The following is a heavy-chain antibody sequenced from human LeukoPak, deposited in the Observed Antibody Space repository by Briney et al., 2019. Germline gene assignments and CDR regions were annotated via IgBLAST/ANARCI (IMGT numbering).Heavy chain of an antibody. Sequence: SETLSLTCTVSGGSINSYYWSWIRQPPGKGLEWIGYIYYSGTTNYNPSLKSRVTISVDTSKNQFSLTLSSVTAADTAVYYCARGGCSGLHTFHYWGQGTVVTVSS. J-gene: IGHJ4*02. CDR2: IYYSGTT. CDR1: GGSINSYY. CDR3: ARGGCSGLHTFHY. V-gene: IGHV4-59*01. D-gene: IGHD6-19*01.